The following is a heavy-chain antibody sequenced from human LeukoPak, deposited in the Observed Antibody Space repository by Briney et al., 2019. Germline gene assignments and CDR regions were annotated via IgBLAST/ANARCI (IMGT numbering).Heavy chain of an antibody. D-gene: IGHD3-22*01. Sequence: ETLSLTCTVSGGSISSISYYWGWIRQAPGKGLEWVSVIYSGGSTYYADSVKGRFTISRDNSKNTLYLQMNSLRAEDTAVYYCARDQDYDSSGYWSDCWGQGTLVTVSS. CDR3: ARDQDYDSSGYWSDC. CDR2: IYSGGST. V-gene: IGHV3-53*01. CDR1: GGSISSISYY. J-gene: IGHJ4*02.